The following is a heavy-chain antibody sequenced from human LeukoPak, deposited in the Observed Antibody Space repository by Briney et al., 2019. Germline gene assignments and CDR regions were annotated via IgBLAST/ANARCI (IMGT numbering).Heavy chain of an antibody. CDR2: ISYDGSNK. CDR1: GFTFSSYG. J-gene: IGHJ4*02. D-gene: IGHD2-2*01. V-gene: IGHV3-30*03. Sequence: GGSLRLSCAASGFTFSSYGMHWVRQAPGKGLEWVAVISYDGSNKYYADSVKGRFTISRDNAKNSLYLQMNSLRAEDTAVYYCARARYCGSTSCHDLDCWGQGTLVTVSS. CDR3: ARARYCGSTSCHDLDC.